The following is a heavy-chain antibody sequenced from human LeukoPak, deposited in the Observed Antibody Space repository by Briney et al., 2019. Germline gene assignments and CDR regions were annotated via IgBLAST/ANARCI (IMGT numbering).Heavy chain of an antibody. J-gene: IGHJ3*02. CDR2: ISSTSGTI. CDR1: GFTFRSYS. CDR3: ARELVVPAAISSYDAFDI. Sequence: GGSLRLSCVASGFTFRSYSMNWVRQAPGKGLEWVSYISSTSGTIYYTDSMKGRFTISRDNAKNSLYLQMNGLRAEDTAVYYCARELVVPAAISSYDAFDIWGQGTMVTVSS. V-gene: IGHV3-48*04. D-gene: IGHD2-2*01.